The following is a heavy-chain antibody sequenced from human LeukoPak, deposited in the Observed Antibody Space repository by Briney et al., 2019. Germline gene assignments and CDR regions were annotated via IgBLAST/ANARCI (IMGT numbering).Heavy chain of an antibody. V-gene: IGHV3-23*01. D-gene: IGHD3-10*01. CDR3: ATARGSGSYHAFDY. CDR2: ISGSGGST. J-gene: IGHJ4*02. CDR1: GFTFSSYG. Sequence: PGGTLRLSCAASGFTFSSYGMSWVRQAPGKGLEWVSAISGSGGSTYYADSVKGRFTISRDNSKNTLYLQMNSLRAEDTAVYYCATARGSGSYHAFDYWGQGTLVTVSS.